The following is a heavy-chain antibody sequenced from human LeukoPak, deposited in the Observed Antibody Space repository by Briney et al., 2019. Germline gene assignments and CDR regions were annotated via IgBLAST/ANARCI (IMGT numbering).Heavy chain of an antibody. J-gene: IGHJ3*02. Sequence: PSETLSLTCTVSGGSISNYYWTWIRQPPGKGLEWIGFISYSGNTNYNPSLKSRVTISLDTSKNQFSLKLISVTAADTAVYYCARDRYLHDAFDIWGQGTMVTVSS. D-gene: IGHD1-1*01. V-gene: IGHV4-59*01. CDR2: ISYSGNT. CDR1: GGSISNYY. CDR3: ARDRYLHDAFDI.